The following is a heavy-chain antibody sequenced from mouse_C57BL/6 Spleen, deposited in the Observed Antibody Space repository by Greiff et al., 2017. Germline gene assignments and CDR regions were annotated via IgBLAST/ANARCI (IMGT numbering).Heavy chain of an antibody. CDR3: ARGRANWGFDY. Sequence: QVQLQQPGAELVMPGASVKLSCKASGYTFTSYWMHWVKQRPGQGLEWIGEIDPSDSYTNYNQKFKGKSTLTVDKSSSTAYMQLSSLTSEDSAVYYCARGRANWGFDYWGQGTTLTVSS. J-gene: IGHJ2*01. CDR1: GYTFTSYW. V-gene: IGHV1-69*01. CDR2: IDPSDSYT. D-gene: IGHD4-1*01.